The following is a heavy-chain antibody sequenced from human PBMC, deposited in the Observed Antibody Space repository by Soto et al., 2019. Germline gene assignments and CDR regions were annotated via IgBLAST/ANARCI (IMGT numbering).Heavy chain of an antibody. Sequence: QVQLVESGGGVVQPGRSLRLSCKASGFTLSDYNMHWVRQAPGKGLEWLGVIFYDGSGHFYADSMEGRFTISRDASKNTLYLQMNSLRLEDTAVYFCGRDQNSGYSRTADYWGQGTLVTVSS. CDR3: GRDQNSGYSRTADY. CDR1: GFTLSDYN. D-gene: IGHD3-22*01. J-gene: IGHJ4*02. V-gene: IGHV3-30*14. CDR2: IFYDGSGH.